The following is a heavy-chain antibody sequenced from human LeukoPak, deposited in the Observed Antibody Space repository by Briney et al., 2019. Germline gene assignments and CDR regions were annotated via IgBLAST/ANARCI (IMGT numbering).Heavy chain of an antibody. CDR1: GFTFTNNF. CDR3: AREGMALVNFDY. Sequence: GGSLRLSCAASGFTFTNNFMSWVRQAPGKGLVWVSRINSDGSNTKYADSVKGRFTISRDNAKNTLYLQMNSLRGEDTAVYYCAREGMALVNFDYWGQGTLVTVSS. V-gene: IGHV3-74*01. J-gene: IGHJ4*02. CDR2: INSDGSNT. D-gene: IGHD4-23*01.